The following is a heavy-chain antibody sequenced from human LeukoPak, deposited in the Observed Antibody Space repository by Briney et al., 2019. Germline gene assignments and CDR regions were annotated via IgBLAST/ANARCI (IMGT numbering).Heavy chain of an antibody. J-gene: IGHJ4*02. V-gene: IGHV1-24*01. D-gene: IGHD3-16*02. CDR1: GYTLTELS. CDR3: ATARITFGGVIVMPFDY. CDR2: FDPEDGVT. Sequence: EASVKVSCKVSGYTLTELSMHWVRQAPGKGLEWMGGFDPEDGVTIYAQKFQGRVTMTEDTSTDTAYMQLSSLRSEDTAVYYCATARITFGGVIVMPFDYWGQGTLVTVSS.